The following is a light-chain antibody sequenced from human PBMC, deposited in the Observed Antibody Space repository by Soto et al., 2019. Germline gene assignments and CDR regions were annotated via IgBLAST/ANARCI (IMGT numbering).Light chain of an antibody. J-gene: IGKJ4*01. CDR3: EQYSSYLFT. CDR2: WAS. Sequence: DSVMTQSPDSRDVWLGERATINCKSSQSVLYSSNYKNYLAWYQQKPGHPPKLLIYWASPRQSAVPDRFSRSGSGTDFPLTISSLQAEKGAVYYCEQYSSYLFTFGGGTKVE. CDR1: QSVLYSSNYKNY. V-gene: IGKV4-1*01.